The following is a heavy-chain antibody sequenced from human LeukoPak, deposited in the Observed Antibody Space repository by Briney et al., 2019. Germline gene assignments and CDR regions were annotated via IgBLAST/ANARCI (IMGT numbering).Heavy chain of an antibody. Sequence: KAGGSLRLSCAASGFTFSDYYMNWIRQAPGKGLEWVSYITSSGDTIYYADSVKGRFTISRDNAKNSLYLQMNSLRAEDTAVYYCARGPSKYYFDYWGQGTLVTVSS. CDR1: GFTFSDYY. CDR2: ITSSGDTI. CDR3: ARGPSKYYFDY. V-gene: IGHV3-11*04. J-gene: IGHJ4*02.